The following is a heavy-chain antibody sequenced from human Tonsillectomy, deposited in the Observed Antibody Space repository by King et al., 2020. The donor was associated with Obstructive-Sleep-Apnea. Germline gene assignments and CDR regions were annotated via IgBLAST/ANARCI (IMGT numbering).Heavy chain of an antibody. CDR2: VYHSGSA. CDR3: VRDPGQTGYYLDF. CDR1: DYSITSGYY. D-gene: IGHD1-14*01. Sequence: QLQESGPGLVRPSETLSLTCTVSDYSITSGYYWGWIRQPPGKGLEWIGSVYHSGSAYYNPSLKSRLTISVDTSKNQFSLRLSSVTAADTAVYFCVRDPGQTGYYLDFWGQGTLVTVSS. V-gene: IGHV4-38-2*02. J-gene: IGHJ4*02.